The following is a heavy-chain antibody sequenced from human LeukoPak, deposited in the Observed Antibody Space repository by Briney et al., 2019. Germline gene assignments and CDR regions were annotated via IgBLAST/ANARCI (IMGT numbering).Heavy chain of an antibody. Sequence: GSSVKVSCKASGYTFTGYYIHWVRQAPGKGLPWMGWINSNSGDTEYAQTFQDRVTLTRDTSISTFFMDLTGLRSDDAALYYCASGRRGRYGLDVWDQGTTVTVSS. CDR3: ASGRRGRYGLDV. CDR2: INSNSGDT. J-gene: IGHJ6*02. CDR1: GYTFTGYY. V-gene: IGHV1-2*02. D-gene: IGHD3-16*01.